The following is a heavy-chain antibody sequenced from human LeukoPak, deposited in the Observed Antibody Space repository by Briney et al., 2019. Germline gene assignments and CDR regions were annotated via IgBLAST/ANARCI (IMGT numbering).Heavy chain of an antibody. J-gene: IGHJ4*02. CDR2: ISGSGGTT. D-gene: IGHD3-16*01. CDR1: GFTFRTYA. CDR3: AKVPILLLPGGGRVDY. V-gene: IGHV3-23*01. Sequence: GGSLRLSCAASGFTFRTYAMSWVRQAPGKGLEWVSAISGSGGTTYYADSVKGRFTISRDNSKNMLYLQMNSLRADDTAVYYCAKVPILLLPGGGRVDYWGQGTLVTVSS.